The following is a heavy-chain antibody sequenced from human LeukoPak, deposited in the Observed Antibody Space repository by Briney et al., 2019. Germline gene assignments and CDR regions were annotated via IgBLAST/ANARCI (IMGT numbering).Heavy chain of an antibody. V-gene: IGHV3-23*01. J-gene: IGHJ4*02. CDR1: GFTFRSHA. CDR3: AKDFRIGYSAHFDY. CDR2: IYENGGTT. D-gene: IGHD2-21*01. Sequence: GGSLRLSCVGSGFTFRSHAMSWVRQAPEKGLEFVSGIYENGGTTYYTDSVKGRFSISRDNSKNTLYLQMDSLRGEDTAVYYCAKDFRIGYSAHFDYWGQGALVTVSS.